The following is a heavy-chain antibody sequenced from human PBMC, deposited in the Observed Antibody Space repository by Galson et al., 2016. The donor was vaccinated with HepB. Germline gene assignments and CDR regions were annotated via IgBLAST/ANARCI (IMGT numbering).Heavy chain of an antibody. CDR3: ARDLDPHRGHRSGRSAH. D-gene: IGHD5-12*01. Sequence: SLRLSCAASGFSFDSHGMHWVRQAPGKGLEWVADIWSDGSNKYYADSAKGRFTISRDNSKNTLYLQMNSLRAEDTAVYYCARDLDPHRGHRSGRSAHWGQGTLVAVSS. CDR1: GFSFDSHG. J-gene: IGHJ4*02. CDR2: IWSDGSNK. V-gene: IGHV3-33*01.